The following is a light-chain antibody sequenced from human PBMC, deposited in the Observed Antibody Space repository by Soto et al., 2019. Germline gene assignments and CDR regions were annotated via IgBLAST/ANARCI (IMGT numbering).Light chain of an antibody. CDR2: DAS. CDR1: QSIGSW. CDR3: QQLHDYPIT. Sequence: DIQMTQSPSILSASTGDRVTITCRASQSIGSWLAWYQQKPGKAPKLLIYDASTLQSGVPSRFSGSGSGTDFTLTISSLQPEDFATYYCQQLHDYPITFGQGTRLEIK. V-gene: IGKV1-5*01. J-gene: IGKJ5*01.